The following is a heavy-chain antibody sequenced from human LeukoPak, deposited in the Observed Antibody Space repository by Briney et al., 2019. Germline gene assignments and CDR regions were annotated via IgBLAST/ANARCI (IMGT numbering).Heavy chain of an antibody. CDR2: ISESGVGT. D-gene: IGHD1-26*01. J-gene: IGHJ4*02. V-gene: IGHV3-23*01. CDR1: GFTLRSYA. CDR3: AKVRVGATVDD. Sequence: GGSLRLSCVASGFTLRSYAMNWVRQAPGKGLEWVSGISESGVGTNYADSVKGRFTTSRDNSKNTLYLQMNSLRGEDTAVYYCAKVRVGATVDDWGQGTLVTVSS.